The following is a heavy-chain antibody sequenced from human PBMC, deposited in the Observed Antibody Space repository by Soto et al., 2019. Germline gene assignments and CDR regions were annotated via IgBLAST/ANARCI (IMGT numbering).Heavy chain of an antibody. J-gene: IGHJ4*02. CDR3: VKVPLSLSFYDY. CDR1: GFIFSNYA. V-gene: IGHV3-64D*08. Sequence: EVQLVESGGGLVQPWDSVRLSCSASGFIFSNYAMHWVRQAPGKGLEYVSHINNNGGSTNYADSVKGRFTISRDNSKNTLYLQMSSLRDDDTAVYYCVKVPLSLSFYDYWGQGAPVTVSS. CDR2: INNNGGST.